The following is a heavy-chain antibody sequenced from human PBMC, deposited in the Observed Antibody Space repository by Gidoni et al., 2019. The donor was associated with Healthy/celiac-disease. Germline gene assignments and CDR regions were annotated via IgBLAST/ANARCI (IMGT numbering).Heavy chain of an antibody. D-gene: IGHD6-19*01. CDR2: IIPILGIA. CDR1: GGPVSGYT. V-gene: IGHV1-69*08. Sequence: QVQLGQSGAEVQKPGATVKVSCKASGGPVSGYTIIWVRQAPGQGLEWMVRIIPILGIANYEQTFQGRVTITADKSTSTAYMELSSLRSEDTAVYYCARDPPGSYSSGWGKGTLVTVSS. J-gene: IGHJ4*02. CDR3: ARDPPGSYSSG.